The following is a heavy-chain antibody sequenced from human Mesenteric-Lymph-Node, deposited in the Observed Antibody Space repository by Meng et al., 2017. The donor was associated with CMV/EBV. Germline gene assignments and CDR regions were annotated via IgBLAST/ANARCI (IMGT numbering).Heavy chain of an antibody. CDR3: AKDFSSGWPRAFDI. CDR2: LGWNSDSI. D-gene: IGHD3-22*01. CDR1: GFTFSSYR. Sequence: SLKISCAASGFTFSSYRMSWVRQAPGKGLEWVSGLGWNSDSIGYTDSVKGRFTISRDNAKNSLYLQMNTLTAEDTALYYCAKDFSSGWPRAFDIWGQGTVVTVSS. J-gene: IGHJ3*02. V-gene: IGHV3-9*01.